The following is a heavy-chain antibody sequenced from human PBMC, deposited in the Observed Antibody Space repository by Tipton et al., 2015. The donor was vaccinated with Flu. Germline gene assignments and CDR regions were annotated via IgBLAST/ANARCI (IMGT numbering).Heavy chain of an antibody. CDR3: VRGMHV. V-gene: IGHV3-7*01. CDR2: IKQDGSVK. CDR1: GFTFSSYW. J-gene: IGHJ6*04. Sequence: SLRLSCAASGFTFSSYWMIWVRQAPGKGLEWVANIKQDGSVKYYLDSVKGRFTISRDNAKNSLYMEMNSLRAEDTAVYYCVRGMHVWGKGTTVTVSS.